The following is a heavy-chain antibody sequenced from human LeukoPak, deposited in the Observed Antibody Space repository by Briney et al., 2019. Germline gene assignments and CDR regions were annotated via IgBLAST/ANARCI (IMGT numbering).Heavy chain of an antibody. J-gene: IGHJ4*02. CDR2: LNPSSGST. CDR3: ARVLSGYIYGLVNDY. D-gene: IGHD5-18*01. CDR1: GYTFTNYY. Sequence: GASVKVSCKASGYTFTNYYMHWVRQAPGQGLEWMGILNPSSGSTAYAQKFQGRVTMTRDTSTSTVYMELSSLRSEDTAVYYCARVLSGYIYGLVNDYWGQGTLVTVSS. V-gene: IGHV1-46*01.